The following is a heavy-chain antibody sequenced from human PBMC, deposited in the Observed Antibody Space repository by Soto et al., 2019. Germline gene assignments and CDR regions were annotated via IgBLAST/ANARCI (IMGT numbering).Heavy chain of an antibody. CDR3: ARGPGIQLWLPVHFQH. CDR2: INHSGST. J-gene: IGHJ1*01. CDR1: GGSFSGYY. V-gene: IGHV4-34*01. Sequence: SETLSLTCAVYGGSFSGYYWSWIRQPPGKGLEWIGEINHSGSTNYNPSLKSRVTISVDTSKNQFSLKLSSVTAADTAVYYCARGPGIQLWLPVHFQHWGQGTLVTVSS. D-gene: IGHD5-18*01.